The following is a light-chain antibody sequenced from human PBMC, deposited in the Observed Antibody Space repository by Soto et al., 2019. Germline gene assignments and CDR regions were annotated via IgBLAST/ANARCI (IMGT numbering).Light chain of an antibody. Sequence: QSALTQPASVSGSPGQSITISCTGTSSDVGGYNYVSWYQQHPGKAPKLLIFETKSRPSGVPDRFSASKSGTSASLAITGLQTEDEAHYYCQSYDNSLRGWVFGGGTKLTVL. V-gene: IGLV2-14*01. CDR1: SSDVGGYNY. CDR3: QSYDNSLRGWV. CDR2: ETK. J-gene: IGLJ3*02.